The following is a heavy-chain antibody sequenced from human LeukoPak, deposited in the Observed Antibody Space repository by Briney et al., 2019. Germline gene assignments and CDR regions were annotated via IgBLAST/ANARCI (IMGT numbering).Heavy chain of an antibody. CDR2: ISGSGGST. J-gene: IGHJ6*02. CDR3: AKVFSVGATKGHWYYYYGMDV. V-gene: IGHV3-23*01. Sequence: GGSLRLSCAASGFTFSSYAMSWVRQAPGKGLEWVSAISGSGGSTYYADSVKGRFTISRDNSKTTLYLQMNSLRAEDTAVYYCAKVFSVGATKGHWYYYYGMDVWGQGTTVTVSS. CDR1: GFTFSSYA. D-gene: IGHD1-26*01.